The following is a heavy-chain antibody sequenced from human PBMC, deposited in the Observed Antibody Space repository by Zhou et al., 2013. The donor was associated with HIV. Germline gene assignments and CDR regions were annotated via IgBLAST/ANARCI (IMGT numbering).Heavy chain of an antibody. D-gene: IGHD6-6*01. CDR3: ARGGIAARPGYYYYYMDV. Sequence: QVQLVQSGAEVKKPGSSVKVSCKASGGTFSSYAISWVRQAPGQGLEWMGRIIPILGIANYAQKFQGRVTITADKSTGTAYMELSSLRSEDTAVYYCARGGIAARPGYYYYYMDVWGKGTTVTVSS. CDR1: GGTFSSYA. J-gene: IGHJ6*03. V-gene: IGHV1-69*04. CDR2: IIPILGIA.